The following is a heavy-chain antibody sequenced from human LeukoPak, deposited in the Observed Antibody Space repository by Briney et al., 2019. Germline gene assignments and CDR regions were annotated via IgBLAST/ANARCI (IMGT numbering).Heavy chain of an antibody. CDR3: TRVTYYYDNSGYFHFDS. CDR1: GFTFGDYA. Sequence: GGSLRLSCTTSGFTFGDYAMSWVRQAPGKGLEWVSFIRRKAHGGTTEYAASVKGRSSSSRDDSKSIAYLQMNSLKTEDTAVYFCTRVTYYYDNSGYFHFDSWGQGSLVTVSS. V-gene: IGHV3-49*04. CDR2: IRRKAHGGTT. J-gene: IGHJ4*02. D-gene: IGHD3-22*01.